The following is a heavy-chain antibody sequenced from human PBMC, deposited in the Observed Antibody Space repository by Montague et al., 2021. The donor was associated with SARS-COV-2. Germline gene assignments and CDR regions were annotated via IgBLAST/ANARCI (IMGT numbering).Heavy chain of an antibody. J-gene: IGHJ5*02. CDR3: ARHRNYGDHSLNNWFHP. Sequence: SETLSLTCTVSGDSTSCPNCYWGWIRQAPGKGLDWIGTIYNSGTTYYNSSLKSRLTISIDTSKNQFSLKLPSVTAADTAVYYCARHRNYGDHSLNNWFHPWGQGTLVTVSS. D-gene: IGHD4-17*01. CDR1: GDSTSCPNCY. CDR2: IYNSGTT. V-gene: IGHV4-39*01.